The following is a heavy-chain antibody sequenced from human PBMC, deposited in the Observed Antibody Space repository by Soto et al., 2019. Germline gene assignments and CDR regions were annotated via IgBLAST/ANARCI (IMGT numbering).Heavy chain of an antibody. CDR1: GGSISSGGYY. J-gene: IGHJ4*02. CDR3: ASIVSSAHGEFSD. V-gene: IGHV4-31*03. CDR2: IYYSGST. Sequence: PSETLSLTCTASGGSISSGGYYWSWIRQHPGKGLEWIGYIYYSGSTYYNPSLKSRVTISVDTSKNQFSLKLSSVTAADTAVYYCASIVSSAHGEFSDWGQETLVTVSS. D-gene: IGHD3-10*01.